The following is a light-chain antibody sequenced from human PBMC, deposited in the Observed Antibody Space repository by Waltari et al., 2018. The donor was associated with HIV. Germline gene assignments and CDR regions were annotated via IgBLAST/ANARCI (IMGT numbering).Light chain of an antibody. CDR2: DVD. V-gene: IGLV2-14*03. Sequence: AVTQPASVSGLPGQSTTISCTGDDSDFGLYNFVSCYQQHSGNPPRLILYDVDSRASGVSDRFSGSMSGNTASLTISGLRAEDEGHYYCASFTGDNTVIFGGGTEVTVL. J-gene: IGLJ2*01. CDR3: ASFTGDNTVI. CDR1: DSDFGLYNF.